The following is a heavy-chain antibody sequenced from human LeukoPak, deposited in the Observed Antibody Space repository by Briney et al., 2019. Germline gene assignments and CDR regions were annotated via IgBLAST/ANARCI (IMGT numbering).Heavy chain of an antibody. V-gene: IGHV4-30-4*08. CDR3: ARWGGYCSSASCHTWWFDP. CDR1: GGSISSGGYY. J-gene: IGHJ5*02. Sequence: SQTLSLTCTVSGGSISSGGYYWSWIRQPPGKGLEWIGYIYYTGSTYFNPSLKSRLTMSIDTSNHRFSLNLSSVTAADTAVYYCARWGGYCSSASCHTWWFDPWGQGTLVTVSS. D-gene: IGHD2-2*02. CDR2: IYYTGST.